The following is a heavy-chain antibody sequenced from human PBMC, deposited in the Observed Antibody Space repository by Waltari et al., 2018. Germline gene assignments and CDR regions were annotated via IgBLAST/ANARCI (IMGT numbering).Heavy chain of an antibody. J-gene: IGHJ4*02. D-gene: IGHD3-22*01. Sequence: QVQLQESGPGLVKPSETLSLTCTVSGGSISSYYWSWIRQPPGKGLEWIGYIYYSGSTNYNPSLKSRVTISVDTSKNQFSLKLSSVTAADTAVYYCARSPSGYYDSSGYWDAWGQGTLVTVSS. CDR1: GGSISSYY. V-gene: IGHV4-59*01. CDR2: IYYSGST. CDR3: ARSPSGYYDSSGYWDA.